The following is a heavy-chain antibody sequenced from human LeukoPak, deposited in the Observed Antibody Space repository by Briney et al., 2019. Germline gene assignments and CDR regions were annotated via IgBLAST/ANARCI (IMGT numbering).Heavy chain of an antibody. J-gene: IGHJ6*02. Sequence: ASVKVSCKASAYTFTTYDINWVRQATGQGLEWMGWMNPKSGNTGYAQKFQGRVTMTRNTSISTAYMKLSSLRSEDTAVYYCARRNSAQRPPRTMDVWGQGTTVTVSS. CDR2: MNPKSGNT. D-gene: IGHD6-25*01. CDR3: ARRNSAQRPPRTMDV. CDR1: AYTFTTYD. V-gene: IGHV1-8*01.